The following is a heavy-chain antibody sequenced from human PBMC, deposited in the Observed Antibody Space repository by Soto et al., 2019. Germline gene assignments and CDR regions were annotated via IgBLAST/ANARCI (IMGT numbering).Heavy chain of an antibody. D-gene: IGHD2-15*01. J-gene: IGHJ4*02. Sequence: QVQLQESGPGLVKPSETLSLTCTVSGGSISSCYWSWIRQPPGKGLEWIGYIYYSGSTNYNPSRNSRVTISVNTSKNQVALKLSSVTAADTAVYYCARGLLTPLPSGYWGQGTLVTVSS. V-gene: IGHV4-59*01. CDR1: GGSISSCY. CDR3: ARGLLTPLPSGY. CDR2: IYYSGST.